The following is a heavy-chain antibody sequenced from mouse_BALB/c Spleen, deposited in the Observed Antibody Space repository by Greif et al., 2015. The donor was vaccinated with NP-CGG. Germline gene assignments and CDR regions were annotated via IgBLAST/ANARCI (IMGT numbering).Heavy chain of an antibody. V-gene: IGHV1-80*01. CDR1: GYAFSSYW. CDR2: IYPGDGDT. Sequence: QVQLQQSGAELVRPGSSVKISSKASGYAFSSYWMNWVKQRPGQGLEWIGQIYPGDGDTNYNGKFKGKATLTADKSSSTAYMQLSSLTSEDSAVYFCARYDYDYYAVDYWGQGTSVTVSS. CDR3: ARYDYDYYAVDY. D-gene: IGHD2-4*01. J-gene: IGHJ4*01.